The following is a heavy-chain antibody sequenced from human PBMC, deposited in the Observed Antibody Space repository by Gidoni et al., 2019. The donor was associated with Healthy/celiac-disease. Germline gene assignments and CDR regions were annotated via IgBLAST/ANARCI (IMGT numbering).Heavy chain of an antibody. CDR1: GFTFSGSA. J-gene: IGHJ6*02. Sequence: EVPLVESGGGLIQPGGSLTLSCAAAGFTFSGSAIHWVRQASGKGLEWVGRIRSKANSYATAYAASVKGRFTISRDDSKNTAYLQMNSLKTEDTAVYYCSLHDYGDYGYYYYGMDVWGQGTTVTVSS. V-gene: IGHV3-73*02. CDR2: IRSKANSYAT. D-gene: IGHD4-17*01. CDR3: SLHDYGDYGYYYYGMDV.